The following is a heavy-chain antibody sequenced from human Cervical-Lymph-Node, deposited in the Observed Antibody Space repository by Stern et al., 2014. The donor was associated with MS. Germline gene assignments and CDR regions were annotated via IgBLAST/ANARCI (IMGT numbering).Heavy chain of an antibody. CDR1: GYSFTSYW. V-gene: IGHV5-51*01. CDR3: ARPTVTSGYFDY. Sequence: QLVQSEAAVRKPGESLKISCTGSGYSFTSYWIGWVRQMPGKGLEWMGIIYPGDSHTRYSPSFQGQVTISADKSISTAYLQWSSLKASDTAMYYCARPTVTSGYFDYWGQGTLVTVSS. CDR2: IYPGDSHT. D-gene: IGHD4-17*01. J-gene: IGHJ4*02.